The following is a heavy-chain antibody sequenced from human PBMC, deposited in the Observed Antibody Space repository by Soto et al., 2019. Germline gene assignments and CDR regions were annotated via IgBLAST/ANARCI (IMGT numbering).Heavy chain of an antibody. J-gene: IGHJ5*02. D-gene: IGHD6-25*01. CDR2: INYSGTT. Sequence: PSETLSLTCTVSGGSITNNADYWGWIRQPPGKGLEWIGSINYSGTTFYNPSLKSRVTVSVDTSKNQFSLKLTSVTAADTAVYYCARRGAVAATYWFGPWGQGTLVTLSS. V-gene: IGHV4-39*01. CDR1: GGSITNNADY. CDR3: ARRGAVAATYWFGP.